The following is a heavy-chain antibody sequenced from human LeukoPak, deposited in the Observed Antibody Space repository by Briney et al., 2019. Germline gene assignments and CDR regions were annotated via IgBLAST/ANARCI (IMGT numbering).Heavy chain of an antibody. V-gene: IGHV3-74*01. CDR3: ARVLGTAGYGMDV. J-gene: IGHJ6*02. CDR1: GFTFSSYW. D-gene: IGHD1-1*01. CDR2: INSDGSST. Sequence: GGSLRLSCAASGFTFSSYWMHWVRQAPGKGLVWVSRINSDGSSTSYADSVKGRFTIFRDNAKSTLYLQMNSLRAEDTAVYYCARVLGTAGYGMDVWGQGTTVTVSS.